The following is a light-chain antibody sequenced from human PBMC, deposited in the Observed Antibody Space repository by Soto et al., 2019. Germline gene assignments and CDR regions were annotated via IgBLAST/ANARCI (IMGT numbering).Light chain of an antibody. CDR1: SCEVACYNY. CDR2: EVS. V-gene: IGLV2-14*01. J-gene: IGLJ1*01. CDR3: TSSTRAYTSV. Sequence: HYGLTQPASVSGSCGQAIAISGSVTSCEVACYNYVSGYQTDPGEAPKHLLSEVSKGPSGVSDRFYGSKSGNTASMTIYRLQTHEEAAYYCTSSTRAYTSVFGTGTKVTDL.